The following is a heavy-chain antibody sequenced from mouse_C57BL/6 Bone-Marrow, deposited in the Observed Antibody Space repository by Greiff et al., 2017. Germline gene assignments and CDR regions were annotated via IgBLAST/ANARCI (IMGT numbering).Heavy chain of an antibody. CDR1: GYTFTSYW. D-gene: IGHD2-2*01. CDR3: ARERVTAVWYFDV. CDR2: IHPNSGST. J-gene: IGHJ1*03. Sequence: VQLQQPGAELVKPGASVKLSCKASGYTFTSYWMHWVKQRPGQGLEWIGMIHPNSGSTNYNEKVKSKATLTVDKSSSTAYMQLSSLTSEDSAVYYCARERVTAVWYFDVWGTGTTVTVSS. V-gene: IGHV1-64*01.